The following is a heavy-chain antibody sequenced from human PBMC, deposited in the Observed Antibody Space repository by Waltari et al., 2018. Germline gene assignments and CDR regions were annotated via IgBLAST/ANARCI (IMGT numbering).Heavy chain of an antibody. Sequence: QVQLVQSGTEVTKPGASVKVSCQASGYRFPDYQLHWVRQPPGQGLEWLGWINPKNGDTGYAQNFLGRVTMTRDTSINTVYMDLSGLRSDDTAVFYCARDPGPIVGAPDYWGQGTLVTVSS. D-gene: IGHD1-26*01. J-gene: IGHJ4*02. V-gene: IGHV1-2*02. CDR2: INPKNGDT. CDR1: GYRFPDYQ. CDR3: ARDPGPIVGAPDY.